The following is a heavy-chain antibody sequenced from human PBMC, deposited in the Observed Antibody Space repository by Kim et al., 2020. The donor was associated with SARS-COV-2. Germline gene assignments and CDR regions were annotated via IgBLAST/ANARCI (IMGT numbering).Heavy chain of an antibody. Sequence: GGSLRLSCAASGFTFSSYAMHWVRQAPGKGLEWVAVISYDGSNKYYADSVKGRFTISRDNSKNTLYLQMNSLRAEDTAVYYCARERLYSSSSYAFDFWG. CDR1: GFTFSSYA. CDR2: ISYDGSNK. V-gene: IGHV3-30-3*01. J-gene: IGHJ3*01. CDR3: ARERLYSSSSYAFDF. D-gene: IGHD6-13*01.